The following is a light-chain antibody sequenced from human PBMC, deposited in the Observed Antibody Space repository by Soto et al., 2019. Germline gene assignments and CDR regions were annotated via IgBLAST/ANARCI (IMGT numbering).Light chain of an antibody. CDR3: QTWCTGIVV. J-gene: IGLJ2*01. Sequence: QSVLTQSPSASASLGASVKVTCTLSSGHSNYAIAWHQQQPEKGPRYLMKLNSDGSHTKGDGIPDRFSGSSSGAERYLTISSLQSDDEADYYCQTWCTGIVVFGGGTKLTVL. V-gene: IGLV4-69*01. CDR1: SGHSNYA. CDR2: LNSDGSH.